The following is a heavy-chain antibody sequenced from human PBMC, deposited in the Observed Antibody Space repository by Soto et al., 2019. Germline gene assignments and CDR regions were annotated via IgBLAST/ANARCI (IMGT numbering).Heavy chain of an antibody. CDR2: IYNSGST. CDR1: GGSVSSGSYY. Sequence: SETLSLTCTVSGGSVSSGSYYWSWIRQPPGKGLEWIGYIYNSGSTNYNPSLKSRVTISVDTSKNHFSLRMSSVTAADTAVYYCAGLVPAAPYFDYWGQGTLVTVSS. J-gene: IGHJ4*02. D-gene: IGHD2-2*01. V-gene: IGHV4-61*03. CDR3: AGLVPAAPYFDY.